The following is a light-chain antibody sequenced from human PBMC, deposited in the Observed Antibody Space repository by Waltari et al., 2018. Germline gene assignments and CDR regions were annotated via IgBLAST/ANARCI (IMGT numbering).Light chain of an antibody. V-gene: IGLV2-23*02. CDR3: CSYVGSSTYV. CDR1: SSDVGSYNL. CDR2: EVN. J-gene: IGLJ1*01. Sequence: QSALTQPASVSGSPGQSITISCTATSSDVGSYNLVSWYQQHPGNTPKHMIYEVNKRPSGVSNRFSGSNSGNTASLTISGLQAEDEADYYCCSYVGSSTYVFGTGTKVTVL.